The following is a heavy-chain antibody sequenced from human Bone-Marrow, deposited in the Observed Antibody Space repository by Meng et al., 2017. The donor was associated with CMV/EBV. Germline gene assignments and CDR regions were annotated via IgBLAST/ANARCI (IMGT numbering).Heavy chain of an antibody. Sequence: GESLKISCAASGFTFSSYAMHWVRQAPGQGLEWVAVISYDGSNKYYADSVKGRFTISRDNSKNTLYLQMNSLRAEDTAVYYCARHCSSTSCYDYWGQGTLVTVSS. J-gene: IGHJ4*02. CDR2: ISYDGSNK. CDR3: ARHCSSTSCYDY. CDR1: GFTFSSYA. D-gene: IGHD2-2*01. V-gene: IGHV3-30-3*01.